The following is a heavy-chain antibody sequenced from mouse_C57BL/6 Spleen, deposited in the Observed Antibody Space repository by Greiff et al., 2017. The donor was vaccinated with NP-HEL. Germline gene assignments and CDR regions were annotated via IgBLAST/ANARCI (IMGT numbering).Heavy chain of an antibody. Sequence: VQLQQSGPELVKPGASVKISCKASGYTFTDYYMNWVKQSHGKSLEWIGDINPNNGGTSYNQKFKGKATLTVDKSSSTAYMELRSLTSEDSAVYYCARGEVYDFADWGQGTLVTVSA. D-gene: IGHD2-3*01. CDR1: GYTFTDYY. V-gene: IGHV1-26*01. CDR3: ARGEVYDFAD. J-gene: IGHJ3*01. CDR2: INPNNGGT.